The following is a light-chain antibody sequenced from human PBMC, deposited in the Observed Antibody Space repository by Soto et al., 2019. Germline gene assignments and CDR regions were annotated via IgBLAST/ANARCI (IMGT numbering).Light chain of an antibody. CDR1: SSDVGSYNL. CDR2: EGS. CDR3: CSYAGSSTHVV. Sequence: QSALTQPASVSGSPGQSITISCTGTSSDVGSYNLVSWYQQHPGKAPKLMNYEGSKRPSGVYNRFSGSKSGNTASLTISGLQAEDEADYYCCSYAGSSTHVVFGGGTQLTVL. J-gene: IGLJ2*01. V-gene: IGLV2-23*01.